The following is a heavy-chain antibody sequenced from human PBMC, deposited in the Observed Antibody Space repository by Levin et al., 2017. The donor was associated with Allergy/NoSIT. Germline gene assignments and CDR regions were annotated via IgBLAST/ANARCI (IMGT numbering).Heavy chain of an antibody. V-gene: IGHV1-18*01. D-gene: IGHD2-2*01. Sequence: ASVKVSCKASGYTFKNYGISWVRQAPGQGLEWMGWISTHNGNTNYAQSFQGRVTMTTDTSTSTADMELRSLIADDTAVYYCARVVVAPVSYFYVDVWGQGTTVTVSS. CDR3: ARVVVAPVSYFYVDV. CDR2: ISTHNGNT. CDR1: GYTFKNYG. J-gene: IGHJ6*03.